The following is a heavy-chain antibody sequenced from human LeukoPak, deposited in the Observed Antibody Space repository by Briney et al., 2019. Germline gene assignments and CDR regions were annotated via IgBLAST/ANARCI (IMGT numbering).Heavy chain of an antibody. D-gene: IGHD6-13*01. CDR1: GFTFSSYA. J-gene: IGHJ4*02. V-gene: IGHV3-23*01. Sequence: PGGSLRLSCAASGFTFSSYAMSWVRQAPGKGPEWVSAISGSGGSTYYADSVKGRFTISRDNSKNTLYLQMNSLRAEDTAVYYCAKTRPGSSWLCYFDYWGQGTLVTVSS. CDR3: AKTRPGSSWLCYFDY. CDR2: ISGSGGST.